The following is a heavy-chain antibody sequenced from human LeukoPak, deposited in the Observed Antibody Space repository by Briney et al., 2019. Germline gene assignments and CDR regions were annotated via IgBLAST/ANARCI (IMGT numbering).Heavy chain of an antibody. CDR1: GFTFSSYG. CDR3: ARDLKYYYDSSGYYPPGIKNYYGMDV. V-gene: IGHV3-33*01. D-gene: IGHD3-22*01. J-gene: IGHJ6*02. CDR2: IWYDGSNK. Sequence: PGGSLRLSCAASGFTFSSYGMHWVRQAPGKGLEWVAVIWYDGSNKYYADSMKGRFTISRDNSKNTLYLQMNSLRAEDTAVYYCARDLKYYYDSSGYYPPGIKNYYGMDVWGQGTTVTVSS.